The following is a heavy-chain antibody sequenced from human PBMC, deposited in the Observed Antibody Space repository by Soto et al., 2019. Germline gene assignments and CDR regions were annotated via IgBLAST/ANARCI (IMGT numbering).Heavy chain of an antibody. D-gene: IGHD6-19*01. CDR3: ASNLMSVAGREDYSYLYYYMDV. Sequence: SETLSLTCTVSGGSISGYYWSWIRQPPGKGLEWIGYIYYSGSTQYNPSLKSRVSMSADTSKNQFSLKLSSVTAADTAVYYCASNLMSVAGREDYSYLYYYMDVWGKGTTVTVSS. CDR2: IYYSGST. J-gene: IGHJ6*03. V-gene: IGHV4-59*08. CDR1: GGSISGYY.